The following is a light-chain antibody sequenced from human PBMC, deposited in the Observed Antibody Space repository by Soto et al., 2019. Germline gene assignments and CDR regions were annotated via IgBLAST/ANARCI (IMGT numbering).Light chain of an antibody. CDR2: DVS. CDR3: CSYAGSYTWV. V-gene: IGLV2-11*01. Sequence: QSALTQPRSVSGSPGQSVTISCTGTGSDVGDYDYVSWYQQHPGKAPKLMIYDVSKRPSGVPDRFSGSKSGNTASLTISGLQAEDEADYSCCSYAGSYTWVFGGGTKLTVL. CDR1: GSDVGDYDY. J-gene: IGLJ2*01.